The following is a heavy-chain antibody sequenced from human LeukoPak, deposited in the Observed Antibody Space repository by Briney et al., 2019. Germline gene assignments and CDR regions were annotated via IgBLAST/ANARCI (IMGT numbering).Heavy chain of an antibody. CDR3: ARAGCSSTSCYNFDY. V-gene: IGHV3-53*01. CDR1: GFTVSSNY. CDR2: IYSGGST. Sequence: GGSLRLSCAASGFTVSSNYMSWVRQAPGKGLEWVSVIYSGGSTYYADSVKGRFTISRDNSKNTLYLQMYSLRAEDTAVYYCARAGCSSTSCYNFDYWGQGTLVTVSS. J-gene: IGHJ4*02. D-gene: IGHD2-2*02.